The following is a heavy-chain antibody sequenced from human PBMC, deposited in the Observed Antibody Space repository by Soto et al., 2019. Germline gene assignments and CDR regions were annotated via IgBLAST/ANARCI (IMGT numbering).Heavy chain of an antibody. CDR1: GFTFSSHA. CDR2: ISGSGGST. V-gene: IGHV3-23*01. Sequence: EVQLLESGGGLVQPGGSLRLSCVASGFTFSSHAMSWVRQAPGKGLEWVSGISGSGGSTYYADCVKCRFSISRDNFENTVYLQINSLRVEDTAVYYCAKGIGVSVAGTDDWGQATLVSVSS. J-gene: IGHJ4*02. D-gene: IGHD6-19*01. CDR3: AKGIGVSVAGTDD.